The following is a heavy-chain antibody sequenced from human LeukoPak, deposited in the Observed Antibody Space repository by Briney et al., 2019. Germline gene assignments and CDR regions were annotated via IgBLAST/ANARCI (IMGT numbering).Heavy chain of an antibody. Sequence: SETLSLTCTVSGGSISSYYWSWIRQPPGKGLEWIGYIYYSGSTNYNPSLKGRVTISVDTSKNQFSLKLSSVTAADTAVYYCARSYYYDSSGLFDYWGQGTLVTVSS. J-gene: IGHJ4*02. CDR2: IYYSGST. V-gene: IGHV4-59*01. CDR3: ARSYYYDSSGLFDY. CDR1: GGSISSYY. D-gene: IGHD3-22*01.